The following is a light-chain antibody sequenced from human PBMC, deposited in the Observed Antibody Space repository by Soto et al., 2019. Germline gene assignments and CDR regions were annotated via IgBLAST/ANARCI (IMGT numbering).Light chain of an antibody. Sequence: QSVLTQPPSASGSPGQSVTISCTGSSSDVGAYNYVSWYQQHPGKAPKLMIYEVSKRPSGVPDRFSGSKSGNTASLTVSGLQAEDEADYYCSSYAGSNVVIFGGGTQLTVL. CDR3: SSYAGSNVVI. V-gene: IGLV2-8*01. J-gene: IGLJ2*01. CDR2: EVS. CDR1: SSDVGAYNY.